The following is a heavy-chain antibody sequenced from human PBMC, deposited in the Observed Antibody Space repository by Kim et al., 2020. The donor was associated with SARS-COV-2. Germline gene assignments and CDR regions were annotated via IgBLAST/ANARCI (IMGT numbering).Heavy chain of an antibody. Sequence: YYADSLKGRFTVSRDNPKNTLSLDMNSLRAEDSALYYCVRLEGDYYNAMDIWGHGTTVTVSS. CDR3: VRLEGDYYNAMDI. V-gene: IGHV3-21*01. J-gene: IGHJ6*02. D-gene: IGHD3-16*01.